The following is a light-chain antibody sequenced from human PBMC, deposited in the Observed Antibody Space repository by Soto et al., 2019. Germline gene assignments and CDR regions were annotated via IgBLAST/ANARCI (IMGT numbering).Light chain of an antibody. CDR1: SSDVGGYNY. CDR2: DVS. V-gene: IGLV2-11*01. J-gene: IGLJ1*01. CDR3: CSYAGSYTLV. Sequence: QSALTQPRSVSGSPGQSVTISCTGTSSDVGGYNYVSWYQQHPGKAPKLMIYDVSKQPSGVPDRFSGSKSGNTASLTISGLQAEDEADYYCCSYAGSYTLVFGTGTKVTVL.